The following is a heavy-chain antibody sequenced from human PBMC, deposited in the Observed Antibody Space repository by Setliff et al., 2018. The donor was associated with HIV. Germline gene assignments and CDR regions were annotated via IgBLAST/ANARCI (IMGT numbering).Heavy chain of an antibody. CDR2: IYSSGST. CDR1: GGSISSYY. Sequence: SETLSLTCTVSGGSISSYYWSWIRQPPGKGLEWLGHIYSSGSTNYSPSLKSRVTISVDTSKNQFSLKLYSVTAVDTAVYYCARAYFGSGIYYWGQGTLVTVSS. V-gene: IGHV4-4*09. J-gene: IGHJ4*02. CDR3: ARAYFGSGIYY. D-gene: IGHD3-10*01.